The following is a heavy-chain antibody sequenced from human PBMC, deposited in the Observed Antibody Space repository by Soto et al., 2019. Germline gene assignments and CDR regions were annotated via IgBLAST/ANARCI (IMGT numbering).Heavy chain of an antibody. CDR3: AHSGGSLGSDWFDP. CDR2: IYWDDDK. Sequence: SGPTLVNPTQTLTLTCTFSGFSLSTSGVAVGWIRQPPGNALEWLAHIYWDDDKRYSPSLKTRLTITKDTSKNQVVLTMTNIDPVDTGTYFCAHSGGSLGSDWFDPWGQGTLVTVSS. J-gene: IGHJ5*02. CDR1: GFSLSTSGVA. V-gene: IGHV2-5*02. D-gene: IGHD2-15*01.